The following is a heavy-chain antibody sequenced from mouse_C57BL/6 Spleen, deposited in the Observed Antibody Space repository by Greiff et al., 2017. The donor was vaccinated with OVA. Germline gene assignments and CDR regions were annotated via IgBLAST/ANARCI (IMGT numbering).Heavy chain of an antibody. V-gene: IGHV1-74*01. Sequence: QVQLQQPGAELVKPGASVKVSCKASGYTFTSYWMQWGEKRRGRGLEWIGGVGWAVSDTNDNQKFKGKATLTVDKSSSTAYMQLSSLTSEDSAVYYCARGDWDLAWFAYWGQGTLVTVSA. CDR3: ARGDWDLAWFAY. J-gene: IGHJ3*01. CDR2: VGWAVSDT. D-gene: IGHD4-1*01. CDR1: GYTFTSYW.